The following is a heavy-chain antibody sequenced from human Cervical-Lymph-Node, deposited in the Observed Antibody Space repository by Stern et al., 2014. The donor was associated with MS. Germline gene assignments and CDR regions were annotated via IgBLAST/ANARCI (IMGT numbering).Heavy chain of an antibody. CDR2: IYHSGST. V-gene: IGHV4-38-2*02. Sequence: VQLVESGPGLVKPSETLSLTCTVSGYSISSGYYWGWIRQPPGKGLEWIGTIYHSGSTYYNPSLKSRVTLTVDTTKNPFSLKLGSVTAADTAVYYCAREEQQLVHGNWFDPWGQGTLVTVSS. D-gene: IGHD6-13*01. CDR3: AREEQQLVHGNWFDP. J-gene: IGHJ5*02. CDR1: GYSISSGYY.